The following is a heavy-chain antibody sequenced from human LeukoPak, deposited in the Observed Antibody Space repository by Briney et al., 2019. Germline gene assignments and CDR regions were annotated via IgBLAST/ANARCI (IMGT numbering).Heavy chain of an antibody. D-gene: IGHD2-2*02. CDR1: GYTYTKSW. V-gene: IGHV5-51*01. J-gene: IGHJ4*02. Sequence: GESLKISCKGSGYTYTKSWIAWVRQMPGKGLELMGIIHPPDSETRYSPSLEGQVTISVDKSISTAYLQWSSLKASDTAMYYCARQGCTTTSCHTIDYWGQGTLVTVSS. CDR3: ARQGCTTTSCHTIDY. CDR2: IHPPDSET.